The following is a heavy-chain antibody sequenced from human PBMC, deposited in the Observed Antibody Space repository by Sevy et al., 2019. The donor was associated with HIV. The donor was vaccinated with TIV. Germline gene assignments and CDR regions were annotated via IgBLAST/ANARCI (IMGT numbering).Heavy chain of an antibody. D-gene: IGHD6-13*01. CDR1: GFTFSSYS. V-gene: IGHV3-21*01. J-gene: IGHJ4*02. CDR3: ARGLSIAAAGTHY. CDR2: ISSSSSYI. Sequence: GGCLRLSCAASGFTFSSYSMNWVRQAPGKGLEWVSSISSSSSYIYYADSVKGRFTISRDNAKNSLYLQMNSLRAEDTSVYYCARGLSIAAAGTHYWGQGTLVTVSS.